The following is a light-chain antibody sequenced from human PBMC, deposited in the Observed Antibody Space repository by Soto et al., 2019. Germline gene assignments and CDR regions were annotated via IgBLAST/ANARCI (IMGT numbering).Light chain of an antibody. V-gene: IGKV3-11*01. CDR1: QSVSRN. CDR3: QQYNNWPPLT. CDR2: DAS. Sequence: EIVLTQSPATMSLSPGERATLSCRTSQSVSRNLAWYQQKPGQAPRLLIYDASQRATGIAARFSGSGSGTDFTLTISSLEPEDFAVYYCQQYNNWPPLTFGGGTKVEIK. J-gene: IGKJ4*01.